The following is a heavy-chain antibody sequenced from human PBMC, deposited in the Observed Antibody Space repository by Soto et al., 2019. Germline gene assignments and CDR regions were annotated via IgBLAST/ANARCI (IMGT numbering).Heavy chain of an antibody. D-gene: IGHD2-2*01. CDR2: VTGRASST. CDR1: GFTFPNYA. J-gene: IGHJ3*02. Sequence: EVRLLESGGGLVQPGGSLRLSCAASGFTFPNYAMGWVRQAPGKGLEWVSVVTGRASSTYYADSVEGRFTISRDNSRNTLFLQMTSLGAEDTGVHYCAKHLLSKKNQRLWAAAFHIWGRGTNLTVSS. CDR3: AKHLLSKKNQRLWAAAFHI. V-gene: IGHV3-23*01.